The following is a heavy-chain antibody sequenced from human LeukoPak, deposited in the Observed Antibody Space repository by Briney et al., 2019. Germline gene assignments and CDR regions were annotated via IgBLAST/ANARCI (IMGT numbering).Heavy chain of an antibody. CDR3: ARDDSGDEYFQH. J-gene: IGHJ1*01. CDR2: ISNGGSHI. Sequence: GGSLRLSCAASGFTFRTYGMCWVRQAPGKGLEWVSSISNGGSHIYYADSVRGRFTLSRDNAKNSLYLQMNSLRAEDTAVYYCARDDSGDEYFQHWGQGTLVTVSS. D-gene: IGHD4-17*01. V-gene: IGHV3-21*01. CDR1: GFTFRTYG.